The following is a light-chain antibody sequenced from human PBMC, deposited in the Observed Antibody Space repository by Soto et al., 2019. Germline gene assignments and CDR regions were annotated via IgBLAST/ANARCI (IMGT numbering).Light chain of an antibody. Sequence: QSVLTQPACVSGSLGQSITISCTGTSSDVGSYNLVSWYQQHPGKAPKLMIYEGNKRPSGVSNRFSGSKSANTASLTISGLQTEDEADYYCCSYAGTNTFVFGTGTKLTAL. CDR3: CSYAGTNTFV. V-gene: IGLV2-23*01. J-gene: IGLJ1*01. CDR2: EGN. CDR1: SSDVGSYNL.